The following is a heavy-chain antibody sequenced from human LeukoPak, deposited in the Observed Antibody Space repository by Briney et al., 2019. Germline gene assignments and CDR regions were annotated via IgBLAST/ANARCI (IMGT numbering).Heavy chain of an antibody. CDR1: GFTFSSYA. Sequence: GGSLRLPCAASGFTFSSYAMSWVRQAPGKGLEWISAISGSGGSTYYADSVKGRFTISRDNSKNTLYLQMNSLRAEDTAVYYCAKGDSSGYYYDYWGQGTLVTVSS. V-gene: IGHV3-23*01. CDR3: AKGDSSGYYYDY. J-gene: IGHJ4*02. D-gene: IGHD3-22*01. CDR2: ISGSGGST.